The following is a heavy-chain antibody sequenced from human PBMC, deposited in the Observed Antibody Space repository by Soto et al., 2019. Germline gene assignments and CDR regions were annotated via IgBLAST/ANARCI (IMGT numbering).Heavy chain of an antibody. CDR1: GYTFTNFA. J-gene: IGHJ5*02. Sequence: ASVKVSCKASGYTFTNFAITWVRQAPGQGLEWMGWISAYNGNTNYAQKVQGRLTMTTDTSTSTAYMELRSLRSDDTAVYYCARDNGGLAAPGTDWFDPWGQGTLVTVSS. CDR3: ARDNGGLAAPGTDWFDP. D-gene: IGHD6-13*01. CDR2: ISAYNGNT. V-gene: IGHV1-18*01.